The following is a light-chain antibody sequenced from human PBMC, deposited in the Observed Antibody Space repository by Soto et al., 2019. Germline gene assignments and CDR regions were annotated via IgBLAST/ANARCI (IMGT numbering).Light chain of an antibody. J-gene: IGKJ1*01. CDR3: QQYNVYSWT. Sequence: DIQMTQSPSTLSGSGGDRVTITCRASQTISSLLAWYQQKPGKAPKLLIYKASTLKSGVPSRFSGSGSGTEFTLTISSLQPDDFATYYCQQYNVYSWTFGQGTKV. CDR1: QTISSL. V-gene: IGKV1-5*03. CDR2: KAS.